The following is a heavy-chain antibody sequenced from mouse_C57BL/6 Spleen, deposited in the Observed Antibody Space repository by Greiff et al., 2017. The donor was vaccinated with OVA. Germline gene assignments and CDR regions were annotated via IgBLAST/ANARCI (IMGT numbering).Heavy chain of an antibody. CDR3: TTGTFITTVVAEGY. CDR1: GFNINDYY. D-gene: IGHD1-1*01. V-gene: IGHV14-1*01. CDR2: IDPEDGDT. Sequence: EVQLQQSGAELVRPGASVKLSCTASGFNINDYYMHWVKQRPQQGLEWIGRIDPEDGDTEYAPKFQGKATMTADTSSNTAYLQLSSLTSEDTAVYYGTTGTFITTVVAEGYWGKGTTLTVSS. J-gene: IGHJ2*01.